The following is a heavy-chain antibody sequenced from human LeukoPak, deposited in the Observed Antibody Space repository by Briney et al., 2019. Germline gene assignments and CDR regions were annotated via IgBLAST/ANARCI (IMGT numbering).Heavy chain of an antibody. Sequence: SETLSLTCAVYGGSFSGYYWSWIRQPPGKGLEWIGEINHSGSTNYNPSLKSRVTISVDTSKNQFSLKLSSVTAADTAVYYCARARGALGYCSSTSCSTLGAFDTWGQGTMVTVSS. V-gene: IGHV4-34*01. CDR3: ARARGALGYCSSTSCSTLGAFDT. CDR1: GGSFSGYY. CDR2: INHSGST. D-gene: IGHD2-2*01. J-gene: IGHJ3*02.